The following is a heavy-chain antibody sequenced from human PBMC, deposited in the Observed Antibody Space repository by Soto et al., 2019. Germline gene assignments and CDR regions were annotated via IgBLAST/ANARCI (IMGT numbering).Heavy chain of an antibody. J-gene: IGHJ6*03. CDR2: MNPNSGNT. Sequence: ASVKVSCKASGYTFTSYDINWVRQATGQGLEWMGWMNPNSGNTGYAQKFQGRVTMTRNTSISTAYMELSSLRSEDTAVYYCARAGGINYDFWSGYQYPMGMDVWGKGTTVTVSS. CDR3: ARAGGINYDFWSGYQYPMGMDV. D-gene: IGHD3-3*01. CDR1: GYTFTSYD. V-gene: IGHV1-8*01.